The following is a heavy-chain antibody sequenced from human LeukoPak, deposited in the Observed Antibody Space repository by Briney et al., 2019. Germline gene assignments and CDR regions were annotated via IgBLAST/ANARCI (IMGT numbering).Heavy chain of an antibody. CDR1: GGSISNYY. D-gene: IGHD3-22*01. CDR2: MYYSGST. CDR3: ARAGYDTSGFWYFDL. J-gene: IGHJ2*01. Sequence: KPSETLSLTCTVSGGSISNYYWSWIRQPPGKGLEWIGSMYYSGSTNYNPSLKCRATISEDTSKKQFSLKLSSVTAADTAVYYRARAGYDTSGFWYFDLWGRGTLVTVSS. V-gene: IGHV4-59*01.